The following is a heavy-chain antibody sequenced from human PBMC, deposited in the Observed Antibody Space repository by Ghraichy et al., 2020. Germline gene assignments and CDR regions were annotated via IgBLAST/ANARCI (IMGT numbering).Heavy chain of an antibody. Sequence: ASVKVSCKASGYTFTSYGISWVRQAPGQGLEWMGWISAYNGNTNYAQKLQGRVTMTTDTSTSTAYMELRSLRSDDTAVYYCARDPEVGPLGVAYYYYGMDVWGQGTTVTVSS. CDR2: ISAYNGNT. CDR1: GYTFTSYG. D-gene: IGHD3-16*01. J-gene: IGHJ6*02. V-gene: IGHV1-18*01. CDR3: ARDPEVGPLGVAYYYYGMDV.